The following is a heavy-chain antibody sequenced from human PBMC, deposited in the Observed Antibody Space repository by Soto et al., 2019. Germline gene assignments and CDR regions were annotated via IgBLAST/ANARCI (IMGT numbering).Heavy chain of an antibody. D-gene: IGHD3-22*01. J-gene: IGHJ6*02. Sequence: QVQLQESGPGLVKPSQTLSLTCTVSGGSISSGGYYWSWIRQHPGKGLEWIGYIYYSGSTYYHPSLKGRVTISVDTSKNQFSLKLSSVTAAETAVYYCARGDYYYDSGGGRGYGMDVWGQGTTVTVSS. V-gene: IGHV4-31*03. CDR1: GGSISSGGYY. CDR3: ARGDYYYDSGGGRGYGMDV. CDR2: IYYSGST.